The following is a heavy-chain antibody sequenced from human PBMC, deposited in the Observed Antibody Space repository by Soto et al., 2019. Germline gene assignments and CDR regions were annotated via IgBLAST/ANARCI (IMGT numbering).Heavy chain of an antibody. CDR1: GFSFSDYA. J-gene: IGHJ4*01. CDR2: ISGSGDNT. D-gene: IGHD3-3*01. V-gene: IGHV3-23*01. CDR3: AKGRAITVYGVDILFDY. Sequence: GSLRLSCKASGFSFSDYAMTWVRQAPGKGLEWVSVISGSGDNTFYAASVKGRFAISRDNSKNVLYLQMSSLSADDAAVYFCAKGRAITVYGVDILFDYWGLGTLVTVSS.